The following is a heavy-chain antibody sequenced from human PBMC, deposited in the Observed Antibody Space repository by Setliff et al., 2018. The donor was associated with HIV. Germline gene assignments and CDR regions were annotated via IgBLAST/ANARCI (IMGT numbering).Heavy chain of an antibody. CDR1: GASVSTIDYY. CDR2: IYYSGST. D-gene: IGHD3-10*02. CDR3: ARREYNYVPRAFDL. Sequence: PSETLSLTCTVSGASVSTIDYYWGWIRQPPGKGLEWIGSIYYSGSTYYNPSLKSRFTISTDNAKNSVFLQMDSLRAEDTAVYYCARREYNYVPRAFDLWGQGTMVTVSS. J-gene: IGHJ3*01. V-gene: IGHV4-39*01.